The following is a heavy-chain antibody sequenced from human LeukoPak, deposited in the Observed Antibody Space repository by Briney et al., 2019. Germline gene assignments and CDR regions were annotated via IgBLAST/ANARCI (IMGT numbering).Heavy chain of an antibody. D-gene: IGHD6-13*01. CDR2: INHSGST. J-gene: IGHJ4*02. CDR3: ASSGYSSSWYYFDY. CDR1: GGSFSGYY. Sequence: SETLSLTCAVYGGSFSGYYWSWIRQPPGKGLEWIGEINHSGSTNYNPSLKSRVTISVDTSKHQYSLKLSSVTAADTAVYYCASSGYSSSWYYFDYWGQGTLVTVSS. V-gene: IGHV4-34*01.